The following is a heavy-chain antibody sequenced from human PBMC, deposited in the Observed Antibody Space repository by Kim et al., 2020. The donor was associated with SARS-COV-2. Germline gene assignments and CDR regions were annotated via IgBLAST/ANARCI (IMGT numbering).Heavy chain of an antibody. D-gene: IGHD2-2*01. V-gene: IGHV4-31*03. CDR1: GGSISSGGYY. CDR3: ARVDLEDIVVVPSRAAFDI. J-gene: IGHJ3*02. Sequence: SQTLSLTCTVSGGSISSGGYYWSWIRQHPGKGLEWIGYIYYSGSTYYNPSLKSRVTISVDTSKNQFSLKLSSVTAADTAVYYCARVDLEDIVVVPSRAAFDIWGQGTMVTVSS. CDR2: IYYSGST.